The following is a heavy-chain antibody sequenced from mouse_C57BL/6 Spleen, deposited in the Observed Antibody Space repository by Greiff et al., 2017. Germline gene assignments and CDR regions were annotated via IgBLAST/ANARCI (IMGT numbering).Heavy chain of an antibody. J-gene: IGHJ2*01. CDR1: GYTFTSYW. Sequence: VQLQQPGAELVMPGASVKLSCKASGYTFTSYWMHWVKQRPGQGLEWIGEIDPSDSYPNYNQKFKGKSTLTVDKSSSTAYMQLSSLTSEDSAVYYCAIPTVVAYYFDDWGQGTTLTVSS. CDR3: AIPTVVAYYFDD. D-gene: IGHD1-1*01. V-gene: IGHV1-69*01. CDR2: IDPSDSYP.